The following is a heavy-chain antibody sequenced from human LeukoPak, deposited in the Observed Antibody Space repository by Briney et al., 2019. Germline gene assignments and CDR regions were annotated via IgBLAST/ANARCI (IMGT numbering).Heavy chain of an antibody. D-gene: IGHD2-2*01. CDR3: AREYCDRTTCYLIDY. V-gene: IGHV3-30-3*01. J-gene: IGHJ4*02. Sequence: QPGGSLRLSCAASGFTFSSYAVHWVRQAPGKGLEWVAIISYDGSDQYYADSVKGRFTISRDNSKNTLYLQMNSLRAEDTAVYYCAREYCDRTTCYLIDYWGQGTLVTVSS. CDR2: ISYDGSDQ. CDR1: GFTFSSYA.